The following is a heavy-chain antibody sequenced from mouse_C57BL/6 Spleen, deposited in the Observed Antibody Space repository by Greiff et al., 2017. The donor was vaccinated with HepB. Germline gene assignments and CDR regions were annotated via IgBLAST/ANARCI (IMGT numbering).Heavy chain of an antibody. Sequence: VQRVESGPELVKPGASVKISCKASGYAFSSSWMNWVKQRPGKGLEWIGRIYPGDGDTNYNGKFKGKATLTADKSSSTAYMQLSSLTSEDSAVYFCARGWLLMYFDVWGTGTTVTVSS. J-gene: IGHJ1*03. D-gene: IGHD2-3*01. CDR2: IYPGDGDT. CDR1: GYAFSSSW. V-gene: IGHV1-82*01. CDR3: ARGWLLMYFDV.